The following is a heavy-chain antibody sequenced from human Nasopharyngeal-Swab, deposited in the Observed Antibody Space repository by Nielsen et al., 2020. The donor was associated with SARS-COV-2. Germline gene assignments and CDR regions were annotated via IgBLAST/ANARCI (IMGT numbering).Heavy chain of an antibody. D-gene: IGHD3-3*01. CDR3: AKEGPGMFGVVGLDV. CDR2: ISYDGINK. J-gene: IGHJ6*02. Sequence: WISQPPGKGLEWVAVISYDGINKYNADSVKGRFTISRDNSKDTLYLQMNSLRAEDTAVYYCAKEGPGMFGVVGLDVWGQGTTVTVSS. V-gene: IGHV3-30*18.